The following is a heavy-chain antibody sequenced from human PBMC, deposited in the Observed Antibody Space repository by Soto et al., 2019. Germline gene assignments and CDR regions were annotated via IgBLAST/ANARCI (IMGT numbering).Heavy chain of an antibody. D-gene: IGHD2-15*01. V-gene: IGHV4-30-4*01. CDR3: AGTPPWYFDL. Sequence: QVQLQESGPGLVKPSQTLSLTCTVSGGSISTGDYYWSWIRQPPGKGLEWIGYIYYSGTTSYNPSLKGRVNISVDASKNQFSLKLTSVTAADTAVYYCAGTPPWYFDLWGRGTLVTVSS. CDR1: GGSISTGDYY. J-gene: IGHJ2*01. CDR2: IYYSGTT.